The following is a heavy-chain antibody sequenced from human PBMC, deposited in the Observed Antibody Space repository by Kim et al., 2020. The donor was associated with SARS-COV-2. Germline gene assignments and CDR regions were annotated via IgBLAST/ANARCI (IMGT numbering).Heavy chain of an antibody. J-gene: IGHJ4*02. V-gene: IGHV4-34*01. CDR1: GGSFSGYY. D-gene: IGHD2-15*01. CDR2: INHSGST. Sequence: SETLSLTCAVYGGSFSGYYWSWIRQPPGKGLEWIGEINHSGSTNYNPSLKSRVTISVDTSKNQFSLKLSSVTAADTAVYYCARGPYRNPRRGSYYDYWGQGTLVTCSS. CDR3: ARGPYRNPRRGSYYDY.